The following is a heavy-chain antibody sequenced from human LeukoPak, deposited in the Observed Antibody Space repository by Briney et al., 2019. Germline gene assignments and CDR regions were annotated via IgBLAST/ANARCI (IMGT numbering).Heavy chain of an antibody. J-gene: IGHJ4*02. CDR2: IYYSGST. V-gene: IGHV4-59*08. CDR3: ATSRGFGELSNFDY. D-gene: IGHD3-10*01. Sequence: SETLSLTCTVSGGSISSYYWSWIRQPPGKGLEWIGYIYYSGSTDYNPSLKSRVTISVDTSKNQFSLKLSSVTAADTAVYYCATSRGFGELSNFDYWGQGTLVTVSS. CDR1: GGSISSYY.